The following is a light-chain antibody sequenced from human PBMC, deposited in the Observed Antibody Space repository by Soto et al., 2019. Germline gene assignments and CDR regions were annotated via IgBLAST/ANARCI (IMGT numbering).Light chain of an antibody. J-gene: IGKJ4*01. Sequence: EIVMSQSPATLSVSPEDRATLSCRASRTVSVNLAWYQQKPGQAPRLLIYDASNRATGIPARFSGSGSGTDFTLTISSLEPEDFAVYYCQQRSNWPLTFGGGTKVDI. CDR3: QQRSNWPLT. V-gene: IGKV3-11*01. CDR2: DAS. CDR1: RTVSVN.